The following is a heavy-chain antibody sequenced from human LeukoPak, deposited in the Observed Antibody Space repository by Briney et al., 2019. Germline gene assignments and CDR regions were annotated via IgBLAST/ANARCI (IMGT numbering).Heavy chain of an antibody. Sequence: ASVKVSCKASGYTFNHNYLHWVRQAPGQGLEWMGWINPNNPATHSSHKFQGRVTMTSDSSISTAYMELSRLRSDDTAVYYCARDIVVVPAAIRRQYYFDYWGQGTLVTVSS. V-gene: IGHV1-2*07. D-gene: IGHD2-2*01. J-gene: IGHJ4*02. CDR3: ARDIVVVPAAIRRQYYFDY. CDR2: INPNNPAT. CDR1: GYTFNHNY.